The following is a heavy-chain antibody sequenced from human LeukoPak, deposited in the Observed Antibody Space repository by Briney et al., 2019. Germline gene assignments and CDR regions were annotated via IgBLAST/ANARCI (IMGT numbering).Heavy chain of an antibody. Sequence: SETLSLTCTVSGGSISSYSWSWSRQPPGKGLEWIGYIYYSGSTNYNPSLKSRVTISVDTSKNQFSLKMISVTAADTAVFYCARAGYTSGWYGSFYSDYWGQGSLVAVSS. D-gene: IGHD6-19*01. J-gene: IGHJ4*02. V-gene: IGHV4-59*08. CDR3: ARAGYTSGWYGSFYSDY. CDR2: IYYSGST. CDR1: GGSISSYS.